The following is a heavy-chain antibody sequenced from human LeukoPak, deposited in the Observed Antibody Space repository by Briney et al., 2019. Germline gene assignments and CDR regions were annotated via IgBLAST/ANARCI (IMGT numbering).Heavy chain of an antibody. CDR1: GFSRVSGFTFSNYA. CDR3: AKDLPAAYFDS. Sequence: PGGSLRLSCAASGFSRVSGFTFSNYAMSWVRQAPGKGLEWVSTISGGGGSTNYADSVKGRFTISRDNSKDTLYLQMNGLRAEDTAVFYCAKDLPAAYFDSWGQGTLVTVSS. D-gene: IGHD2-2*01. J-gene: IGHJ4*02. CDR2: ISGGGGST. V-gene: IGHV3-23*01.